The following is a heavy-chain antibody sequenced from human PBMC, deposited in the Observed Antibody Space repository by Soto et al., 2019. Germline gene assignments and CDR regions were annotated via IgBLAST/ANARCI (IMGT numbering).Heavy chain of an antibody. Sequence: TGGSLRLSCAASGFTFSSYSLNWVRQAPGKGLEWVSSIRGSSSTVYYADSVRGRFTISRDISKNTLFLQMNSLSAEDTAVYFCVTHSWNYWGQGTLVTVSS. CDR1: GFTFSSYS. CDR2: IRGSSSTV. V-gene: IGHV3-21*04. D-gene: IGHD1-1*01. J-gene: IGHJ4*02. CDR3: VTHSWNY.